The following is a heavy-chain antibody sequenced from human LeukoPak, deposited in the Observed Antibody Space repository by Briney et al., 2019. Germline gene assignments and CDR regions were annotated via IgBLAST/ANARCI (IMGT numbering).Heavy chain of an antibody. J-gene: IGHJ3*02. CDR2: IYHSGST. CDR1: GYSISSGYY. V-gene: IGHV4-38-2*01. Sequence: PSETLSLTCAVSGYSISSGYYWGWIRQPPGKGLEWIGSIYHSGSTYYNPSLKSRVTISVDTSKNQFSLKLSSVTAADTAVYYCARSRWRITIFGVVIRVAFDIWGQGTMVTVSS. CDR3: ARSRWRITIFGVVIRVAFDI. D-gene: IGHD3-3*01.